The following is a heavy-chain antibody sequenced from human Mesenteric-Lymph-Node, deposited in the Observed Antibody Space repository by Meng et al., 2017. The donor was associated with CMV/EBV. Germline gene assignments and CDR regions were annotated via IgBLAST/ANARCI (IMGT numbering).Heavy chain of an antibody. D-gene: IGHD3-3*01. Sequence: ASVKVSCKASGYTFTSYGISWVRQAPGQGLEWMGWISAYNGNTNYEQKLQGRVTMTTDTSTSTAYMELRSLRSDDTAVYYCARLGPTIFGVVIHNYYYYGMDVWGQGTTVTVSS. V-gene: IGHV1-18*01. J-gene: IGHJ6*02. CDR2: ISAYNGNT. CDR3: ARLGPTIFGVVIHNYYYYGMDV. CDR1: GYTFTSYG.